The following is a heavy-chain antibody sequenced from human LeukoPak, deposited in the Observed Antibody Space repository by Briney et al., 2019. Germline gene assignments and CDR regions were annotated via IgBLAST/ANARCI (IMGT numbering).Heavy chain of an antibody. CDR3: VKALHSSRWHPFDY. D-gene: IGHD6-13*01. Sequence: PGGSLRLSCSASGFTFSIYAMHWVRQAPGRGLEYVSAISSNGGSTYYADSVKGRFTISRDNSKNTLYLQMSSLRAEDTAVYYCVKALHSSRWHPFDYWGQGTLVTVSS. J-gene: IGHJ4*02. CDR1: GFTFSIYA. V-gene: IGHV3-64D*06. CDR2: ISSNGGST.